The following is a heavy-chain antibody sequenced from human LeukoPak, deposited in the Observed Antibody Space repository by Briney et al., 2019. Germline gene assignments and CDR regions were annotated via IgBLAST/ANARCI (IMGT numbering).Heavy chain of an antibody. CDR3: ASTRYYHDSAGYYPVPFFDY. Sequence: SETLSLTCTVSGGSISSYYWSWMRQPPGKGLEWMGFIYYIGSSNYNPSLKSRVTISVDTSMNRFSLNLNSVTAADTAVYYCASTRYYHDSAGYYPVPFFDYWGQGTLVTVSS. J-gene: IGHJ4*02. V-gene: IGHV4-59*01. CDR2: IYYIGSS. CDR1: GGSISSYY. D-gene: IGHD3-22*01.